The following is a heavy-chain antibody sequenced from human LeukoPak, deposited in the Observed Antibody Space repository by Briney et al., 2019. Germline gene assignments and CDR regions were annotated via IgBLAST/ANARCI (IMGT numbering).Heavy chain of an antibody. V-gene: IGHV3-73*01. J-gene: IGHJ4*02. D-gene: IGHD2-21*02. Sequence: GGSLRLSCAASGFTFSGSAMHWVRQASGKGLEWVGRIRSKANSYATAYAASVKGRFTISRDDSKNSLYLQMNSLKTEDTAVDYCAREEFSDFVPYFDYWGQGTLVTVSS. CDR2: IRSKANSYAT. CDR1: GFTFSGSA. CDR3: AREEFSDFVPYFDY.